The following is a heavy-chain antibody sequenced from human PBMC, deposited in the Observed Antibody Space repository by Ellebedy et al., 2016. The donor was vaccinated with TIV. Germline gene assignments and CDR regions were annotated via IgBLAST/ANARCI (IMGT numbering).Heavy chain of an antibody. CDR3: VKDISLYENSSYFPFDH. V-gene: IGHV3-23*01. D-gene: IGHD5/OR15-5a*01. J-gene: IGHJ4*02. CDR2: LSGSGGST. Sequence: PGGSLRPSCTAPGFTFRDYAMGWVCQAPGKGPEWVPVLSGSGGSTFYADAVKGRFTISRDNSKDTLYLQMTGLRAEDTAKYYCVKDISLYENSSYFPFDHWGRGTLVTVSS. CDR1: GFTFRDYA.